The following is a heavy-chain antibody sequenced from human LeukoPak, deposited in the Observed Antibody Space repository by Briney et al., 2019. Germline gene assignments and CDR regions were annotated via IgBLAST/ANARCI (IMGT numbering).Heavy chain of an antibody. CDR2: LYNGGDT. J-gene: IGHJ3*02. D-gene: IGHD6-13*01. CDR3: ARGVEASGVGFYAFDI. V-gene: IGHV4-4*07. CDR1: GASIGSFY. Sequence: SETLSLTCTVSGASIGSFYWSWIRQPAGKGLEWIGRLYNGGDTNYSPSLRSRVTIPVDTSKNQFSLKLNSVAAADTAVYYCARGVEASGVGFYAFDIWGQGTVVTVSS.